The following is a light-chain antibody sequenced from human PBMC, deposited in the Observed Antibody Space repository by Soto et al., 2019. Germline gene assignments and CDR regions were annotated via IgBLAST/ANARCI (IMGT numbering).Light chain of an antibody. CDR3: HQRGNGPPWT. J-gene: IGKJ1*01. V-gene: IGKV3D-20*02. CDR1: QSVSSSY. CDR2: GAS. Sequence: EIVLTQSPGTLSLSPGERATLSCRASQSVSSSYLAWYQQKPGQAPRLLIYGASSRATGIPDRFTGSGSTTDFTLTISSLEPEDFAVYYCHQRGNGPPWTFGQGTKVDIK.